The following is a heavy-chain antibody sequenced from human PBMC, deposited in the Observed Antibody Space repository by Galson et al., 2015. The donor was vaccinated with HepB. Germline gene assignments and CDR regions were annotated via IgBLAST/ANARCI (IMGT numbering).Heavy chain of an antibody. J-gene: IGHJ4*02. CDR1: GFSLSTIGMR. D-gene: IGHD5-18*01. Sequence: PALVKPTQTLTLTCTVSGFSLSTIGMRVSWIRQPPGKALEWLARIDWDDDKIYSKSLRTRLTISKDTLKNQVLLTMTDMDPVDTATYYCARIVDGYNYDFESWGQGTLVTVSS. CDR3: ARIVDGYNYDFES. CDR2: IDWDDDK. V-gene: IGHV2-70*04.